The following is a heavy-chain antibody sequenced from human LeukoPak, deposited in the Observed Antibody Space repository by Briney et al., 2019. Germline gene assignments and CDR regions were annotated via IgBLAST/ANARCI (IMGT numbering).Heavy chain of an antibody. CDR3: ARDLNYYYGMDV. Sequence: GGSLRLSCAASGFTVSSNYMSWVRQAPGKGLEWVSVIYSGGSTYYADSVKGRFTISRDNSKNTLYLQMNSLRAEDTAVYYCARDLNYYYGMDVWGQETTVTVSS. CDR2: IYSGGST. V-gene: IGHV3-53*01. CDR1: GFTVSSNY. J-gene: IGHJ6*02.